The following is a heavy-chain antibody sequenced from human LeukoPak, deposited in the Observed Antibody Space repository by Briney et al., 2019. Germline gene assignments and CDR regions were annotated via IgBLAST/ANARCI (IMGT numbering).Heavy chain of an antibody. CDR3: ASHLPSMVRGVIYYYYYMDV. Sequence: SETLSLTCTVSGGSISGYYWSWIRQPAGKGLEWIGRIYTSGSTNYNPSLKSRVTMSVDTSKNQFSLKLSSVTAADTAVYYCASHLPSMVRGVIYYYYYMDVWGKGTTVTVSS. CDR2: IYTSGST. D-gene: IGHD3-10*01. CDR1: GGSISGYY. V-gene: IGHV4-4*07. J-gene: IGHJ6*03.